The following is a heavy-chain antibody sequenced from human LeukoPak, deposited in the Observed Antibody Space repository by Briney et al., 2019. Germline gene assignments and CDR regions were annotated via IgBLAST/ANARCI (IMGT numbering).Heavy chain of an antibody. J-gene: IGHJ6*02. V-gene: IGHV4-59*08. CDR3: ASTLNCSGGSCYSRFPYYGMDV. CDR2: IYYSGST. Sequence: SETLTLTCTVPGGSISSYYWIWIRQPPGKGLAWMGYIYYSGSTNYNPSLKSRVTISVDTSKNQFSLKLSSVTAADTAVYYCASTLNCSGGSCYSRFPYYGMDVWGQGTTVTVSS. D-gene: IGHD2-15*01. CDR1: GGSISSYY.